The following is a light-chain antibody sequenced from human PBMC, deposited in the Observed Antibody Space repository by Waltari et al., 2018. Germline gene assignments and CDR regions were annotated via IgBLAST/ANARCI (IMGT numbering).Light chain of an antibody. CDR2: ASS. CDR3: QQGYSTPWT. Sequence: DIQMTQSPSSLSASVGDKVTISCRASQDISNYLAWYQQKPGRAPNLLIFASSTLQSGVPSTFSGNGSGTDYSLTISSHQPEDFGTYYCQQGYSTPWTFGQGTKVELQ. J-gene: IGKJ1*01. CDR1: QDISNY. V-gene: IGKV1-12*01.